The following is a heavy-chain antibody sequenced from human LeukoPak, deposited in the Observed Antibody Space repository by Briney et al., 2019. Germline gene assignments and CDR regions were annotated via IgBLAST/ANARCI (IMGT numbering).Heavy chain of an antibody. CDR3: ARAYGGKGNYFDY. CDR1: GFTFSSYG. D-gene: IGHD4-23*01. Sequence: GRSLRLSCAASGFTFSSYGMHWVRQAPGKGLEWVAVIWYDGSNKYYADSVKGRFTISRDNSKNTLYLQMNSLRAEDTAVYYCARAYGGKGNYFDYWGQGTLVTVSS. V-gene: IGHV3-33*01. CDR2: IWYDGSNK. J-gene: IGHJ4*02.